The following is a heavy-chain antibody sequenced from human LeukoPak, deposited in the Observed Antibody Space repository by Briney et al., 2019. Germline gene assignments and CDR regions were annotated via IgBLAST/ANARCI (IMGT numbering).Heavy chain of an antibody. Sequence: GGSLRLSCAASGFTFSSYAMNWVRQAPGKGLAWVSTITGSGVSTYYADSVKGRFTISRDNSKNTLNLQMNSLRAEDTAVYYCARGLQEYTYGFDYWGQGTLVTVSS. CDR1: GFTFSSYA. D-gene: IGHD5-18*01. V-gene: IGHV3-23*01. J-gene: IGHJ4*02. CDR2: ITGSGVST. CDR3: ARGLQEYTYGFDY.